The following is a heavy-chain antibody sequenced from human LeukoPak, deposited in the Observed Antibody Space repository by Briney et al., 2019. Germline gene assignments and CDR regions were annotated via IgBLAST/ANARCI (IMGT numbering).Heavy chain of an antibody. D-gene: IGHD1-26*01. Sequence: PGGSLRLSCAASGFTFSSYAMSWVRQAPGKGLEWVSAISGGGGSTYYADSVKGRFTISRDNSKNTLYLQMNSLRAEDTAVYYCANVGATDYYYGMDVWGQGTTVTVSS. CDR3: ANVGATDYYYGMDV. CDR1: GFTFSSYA. CDR2: ISGGGGST. V-gene: IGHV3-23*01. J-gene: IGHJ6*02.